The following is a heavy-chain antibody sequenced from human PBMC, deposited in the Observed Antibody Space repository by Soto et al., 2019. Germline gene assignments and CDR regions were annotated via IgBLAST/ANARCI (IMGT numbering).Heavy chain of an antibody. J-gene: IGHJ4*02. D-gene: IGHD3-22*01. V-gene: IGHV4-30-4*01. CDR3: ARVSYYYDSSGYYHY. Sequence: SETLSLTCTVSGGSIISGDYYWSWIRQPPGKGLEWIGYIYYSGSTYYNPSLKSRVTISVDTSKNQFSLKLSSVTAADTAVYYCARVSYYYDSSGYYHYCAQRTLVTFPQ. CDR2: IYYSGST. CDR1: GGSIISGDYY.